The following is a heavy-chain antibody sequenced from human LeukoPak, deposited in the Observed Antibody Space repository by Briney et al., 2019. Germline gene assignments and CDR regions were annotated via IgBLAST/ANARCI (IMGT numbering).Heavy chain of an antibody. J-gene: IGHJ3*02. CDR3: ARGSRVTTRLDAFDI. Sequence: PGGSLRLSCAASGFTFSSYWMSWVRQAPGKGLEWVANVKDDGSENYYVDSVKGRFTIFRDNAKNSLYLQMNSLRADDTAVYYCARGSRVTTRLDAFDIWGQGTMVIVSS. CDR2: VKDDGSEN. D-gene: IGHD4-17*01. CDR1: GFTFSSYW. V-gene: IGHV3-7*01.